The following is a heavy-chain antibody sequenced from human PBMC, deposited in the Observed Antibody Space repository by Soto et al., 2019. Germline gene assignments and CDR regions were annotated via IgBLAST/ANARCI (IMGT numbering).Heavy chain of an antibody. CDR3: VIQRSGVVY. CDR2: IVVGSGNT. V-gene: IGHV1-58*01. D-gene: IGHD2-15*01. J-gene: IGHJ4*02. CDR1: GFTFSRYV. Sequence: SVKVSCKASGFTFSRYVVQWVRQARGQGLEWIGWIVVGSGNTNYAQKFQERVTITRDTSVSTAYMDLNRLKSDDTAVYYCVIQRSGVVYWGQGTLVTVSS.